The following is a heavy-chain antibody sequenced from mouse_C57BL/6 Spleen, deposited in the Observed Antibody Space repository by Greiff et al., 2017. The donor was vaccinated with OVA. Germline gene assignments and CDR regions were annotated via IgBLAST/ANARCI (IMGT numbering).Heavy chain of an antibody. CDR3: ARGTAQATPFDY. V-gene: IGHV1-64*01. Sequence: QVQLQQPGAELVKPGASVKLSCKASGYTFTSYWMHWVKQRPGQGLEWIGMIHPNSGSTNYNEKFKSKATLTVDKSSSTAYMQLSSLTSEDSAVYYCARGTAQATPFDYWGQGTTLTVSS. CDR1: GYTFTSYW. J-gene: IGHJ2*01. D-gene: IGHD3-2*02. CDR2: IHPNSGST.